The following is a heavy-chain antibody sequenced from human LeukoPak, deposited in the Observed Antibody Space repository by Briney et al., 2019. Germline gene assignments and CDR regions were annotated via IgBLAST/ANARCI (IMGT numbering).Heavy chain of an antibody. J-gene: IGHJ4*02. CDR2: INPSGGST. CDR1: GGTFSSYA. CDR3: ARSLVGSFLYFGY. V-gene: IGHV1-46*01. D-gene: IGHD3-16*02. Sequence: GASVKVSCKASGGTFSSYAISWVRQAPGQGLEWMGIINPSGGSTSYAQKFQGRVTMTRDTSTSTVYMELSSLRSEDTAVYYCARSLVGSFLYFGYWGQGTLVTVSS.